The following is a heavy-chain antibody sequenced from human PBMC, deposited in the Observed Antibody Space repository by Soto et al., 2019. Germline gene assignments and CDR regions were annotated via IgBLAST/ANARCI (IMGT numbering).Heavy chain of an antibody. CDR1: GGTFSSYA. V-gene: IGHV1-69*13. J-gene: IGHJ6*02. CDR3: ASRHRVVPAATLAYYYYGMDV. D-gene: IGHD2-2*01. Sequence: ASVKVSCKASGGTFSSYAISWVRQAPGQGLEWMGGIIPIFGTANYAQKFQGRVTITADESTSTAYMELSSLRSEDTAVYYCASRHRVVPAATLAYYYYGMDVWGQGTTVTVSS. CDR2: IIPIFGTA.